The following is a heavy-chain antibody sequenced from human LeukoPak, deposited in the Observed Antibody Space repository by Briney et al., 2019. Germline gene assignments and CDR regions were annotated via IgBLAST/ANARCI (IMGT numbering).Heavy chain of an antibody. J-gene: IGHJ5*02. CDR3: ARIYSSSWYEGGP. CDR1: GCSISSYY. V-gene: IGHV4-59*08. D-gene: IGHD6-13*01. Sequence: SETLSLTCTVSGCSISSYYWSWIRQPPGKGLEWIGYIYYSGSTNYNPSLKRRGTISVDTSKNQFSLTMSSVTAAEPAVYYCARIYSSSWYEGGPWGQGTLVTVSS. CDR2: IYYSGST.